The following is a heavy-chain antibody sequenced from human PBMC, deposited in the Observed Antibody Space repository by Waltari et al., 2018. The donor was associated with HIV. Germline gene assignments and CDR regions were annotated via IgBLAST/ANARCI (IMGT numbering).Heavy chain of an antibody. Sequence: EVQLVESGGGLVQHGGSLRLSCAASGFTFRSYWMHWVRQAPGKGLVWVSRIHSDGSSTSYADFVKGRFTISRDNAKNTLYLEMNSLRAEDTAVYYCARREATVVRGVYYYGMDVWGQGTTVTVSS. V-gene: IGHV3-74*01. D-gene: IGHD3-10*01. CDR1: GFTFRSYW. CDR3: ARREATVVRGVYYYGMDV. CDR2: IHSDGSST. J-gene: IGHJ6*02.